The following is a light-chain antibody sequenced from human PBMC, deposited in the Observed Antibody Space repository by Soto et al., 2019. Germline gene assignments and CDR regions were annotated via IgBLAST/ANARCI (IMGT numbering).Light chain of an antibody. CDR2: GAS. V-gene: IGKV3-20*01. CDR1: QSVSSNF. Sequence: EIVLTQSPGTLSLSPVDRATLSCRASQSVSSNFLAWYQQKPGQAPMLLIYGASIRTTGIPDRFSGSGSGTDFTLTIRRLEPEDFAMYFCHQYGISPRTFGQGTKVEIK. CDR3: HQYGISPRT. J-gene: IGKJ1*01.